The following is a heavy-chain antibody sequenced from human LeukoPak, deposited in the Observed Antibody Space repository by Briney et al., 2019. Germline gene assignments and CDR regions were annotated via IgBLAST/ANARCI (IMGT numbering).Heavy chain of an antibody. CDR3: AKDIMRSMSYYYYYGMDV. CDR1: GFTVSSKY. D-gene: IGHD3-16*01. Sequence: GGSLRLSCAASGFTVSSKYMSWVRQAPGKGLEWVSVIYSGGSTYYADSVKGRFTISRDNSKNTVYLQMNSLRAEDTAVYYCAKDIMRSMSYYYYYGMDVWGQGTTVTVSS. J-gene: IGHJ6*02. V-gene: IGHV3-66*01. CDR2: IYSGGST.